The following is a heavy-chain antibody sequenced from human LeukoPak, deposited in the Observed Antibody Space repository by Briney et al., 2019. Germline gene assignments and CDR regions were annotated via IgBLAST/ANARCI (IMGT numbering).Heavy chain of an antibody. J-gene: IGHJ4*02. Sequence: GGSLRLSCAVSGFTFDNYVMNWVRQAPGKGLEGVSLISWDGRFTNYADSVRGRFTVSRDNNKNSLYLQMNSMGVGDTALYYCARGFSDSASSCFDSWGQGTLVTVSS. CDR2: ISWDGRFT. D-gene: IGHD6-6*01. CDR3: ARGFSDSASSCFDS. V-gene: IGHV3-43D*04. CDR1: GFTFDNYV.